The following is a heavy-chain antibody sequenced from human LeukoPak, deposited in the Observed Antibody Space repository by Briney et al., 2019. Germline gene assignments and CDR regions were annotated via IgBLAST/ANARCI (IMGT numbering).Heavy chain of an antibody. CDR1: GFSFSGTY. V-gene: IGHV3-23*01. CDR2: INKNGDET. J-gene: IGHJ4*02. CDR3: AKDIHHGGSDY. D-gene: IGHD3-16*01. Sequence: GGSLRLSCAASGFSFSGTYMSWVRQAPGEGPEWVSGINKNGDETFYIDSVKGRFTISRDNSKNTLFLQISSLRAEDTAVYYCAKDIHHGGSDYWGQGTLVTVSS.